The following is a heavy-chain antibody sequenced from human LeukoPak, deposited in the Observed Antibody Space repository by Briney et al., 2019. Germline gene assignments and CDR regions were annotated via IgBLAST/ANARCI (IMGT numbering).Heavy chain of an antibody. CDR2: ISGSGAST. D-gene: IGHD1-26*01. V-gene: IGHV3-23*01. CDR3: AKSRIVLVHYFDY. CDR1: GFTFSSYA. Sequence: GGSLRLSCAASGFTFSSYAMSWVRQAPGKGLEWVSTISGSGASTYYADSVKGRFTISRDNSKNTLHLQMNSLRAEDTAVYYCAKSRIVLVHYFDYWGQGTLATVSS. J-gene: IGHJ4*02.